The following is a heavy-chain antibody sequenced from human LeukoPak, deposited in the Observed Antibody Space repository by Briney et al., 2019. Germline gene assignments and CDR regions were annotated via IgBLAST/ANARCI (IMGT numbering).Heavy chain of an antibody. CDR2: ISSSSSTT. CDR3: ATEYSSSSYPRLFDY. V-gene: IGHV3-48*01. CDR1: GFTFSRFN. J-gene: IGHJ4*02. D-gene: IGHD6-13*01. Sequence: GGSLRLSCAASGFTFSRFNMNWVRQAPGKGLEWVSYISSSSSTTYHADSVKGRFTISRDNSKNTLYLQMNSPRVEDPVVYYCATEYSSSSYPRLFDYWGQGTLVTVSS.